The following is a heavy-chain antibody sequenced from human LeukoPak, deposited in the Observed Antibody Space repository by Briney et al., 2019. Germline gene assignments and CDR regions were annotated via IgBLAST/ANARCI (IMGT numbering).Heavy chain of an antibody. CDR1: GGPISSGDYY. V-gene: IGHV4-30-4*01. J-gene: IGHJ4*02. D-gene: IGHD3-3*01. CDR3: ARALSSGYYQYYFDY. Sequence: SETLSLTCTVSGGPISSGDYYWSRIPQPPGEGLEWIGYIYYSGITYYNPSLKSRVTISVDTSKNQFSLKLSSVTAADTAVYYCARALSSGYYQYYFDYWGQGTLVTVSS. CDR2: IYYSGIT.